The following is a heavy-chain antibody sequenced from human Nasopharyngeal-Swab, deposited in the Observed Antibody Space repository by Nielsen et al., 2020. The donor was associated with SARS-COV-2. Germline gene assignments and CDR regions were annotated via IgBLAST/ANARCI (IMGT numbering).Heavy chain of an antibody. J-gene: IGHJ6*03. CDR3: VKGMPQSGGMDV. D-gene: IGHD2-2*01. Sequence: SLKISCAASGFTFSSYGMHWVRQAPGKGLEWVAVISYDGSNKYYADSVKGRFTISRENAKNSLYLQMNSLRAEDTAIYYCVKGMPQSGGMDVWGKGTTISVSS. CDR1: GFTFSSYG. V-gene: IGHV3-30*03. CDR2: ISYDGSNK.